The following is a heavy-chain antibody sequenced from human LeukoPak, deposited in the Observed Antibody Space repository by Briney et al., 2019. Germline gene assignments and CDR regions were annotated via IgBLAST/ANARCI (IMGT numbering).Heavy chain of an antibody. D-gene: IGHD3-10*01. CDR2: ISAYNGNT. CDR3: ARDKVRGIPTKFDY. CDR1: GYTFTNYD. Sequence: ASVKVSCKASGYTFTNYDITWVRQAPGKGLEWMGWISAYNGNTNCAQNLQGRVTMTTDTSTSTAYMELRSLRSDDTAVYYCARDKVRGIPTKFDYWGQGALVTVSS. J-gene: IGHJ4*02. V-gene: IGHV1-18*01.